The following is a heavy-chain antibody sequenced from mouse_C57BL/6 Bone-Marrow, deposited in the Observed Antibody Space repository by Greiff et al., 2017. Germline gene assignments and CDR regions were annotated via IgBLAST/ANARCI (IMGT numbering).Heavy chain of an antibody. V-gene: IGHV5-4*01. CDR1: GFTFSSYA. Sequence: EVQLVGSGGGLVKPGGSLKLSCAASGFTFSSYAMSWVRQTPEKRLEWVATISDGGSYTYYPDNVKGRFTISRDNAKNNLYLQMSHLKSEDTAMYYCARGYYDDYWGQGTTLTVSS. CDR2: ISDGGSYT. D-gene: IGHD2-4*01. CDR3: ARGYYDDY. J-gene: IGHJ2*01.